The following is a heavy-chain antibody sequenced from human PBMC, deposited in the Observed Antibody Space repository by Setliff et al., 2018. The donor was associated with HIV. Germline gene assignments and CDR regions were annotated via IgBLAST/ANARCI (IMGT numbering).Heavy chain of an antibody. CDR3: ARDEYYYDKRGKSDY. CDR1: GFSFSSYW. V-gene: IGHV3-48*01. D-gene: IGHD3-22*01. Sequence: PGGSLRLSCAASGFSFSSYWMYWVRQAPGKGLEWISYISSSSSIIYYADSVKGRFTISRDNAKNSLYLQMNSLRAEDTAVYYCARDEYYYDKRGKSDYWGQGTLVTVSS. CDR2: ISSSSSII. J-gene: IGHJ4*02.